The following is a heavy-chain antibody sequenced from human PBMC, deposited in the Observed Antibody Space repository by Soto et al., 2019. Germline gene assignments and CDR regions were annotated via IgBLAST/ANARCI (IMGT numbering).Heavy chain of an antibody. CDR2: ISYDGSEK. CDR3: AKDVCIGSDCYIPFDN. V-gene: IGHV3-33*03. J-gene: IGHJ4*02. Sequence: QVQLVESGGGVVQPGGSLRLSCATSGFTFSASVIHWVRQAPGKGLEWVAVISYDGSEKYGDSVKGRFTMSRDKSKKTLFLQRHSLRAEDTAVYYCAKDVCIGSDCYIPFDNWGQGTLVTVSS. D-gene: IGHD2-21*02. CDR1: GFTFSASV.